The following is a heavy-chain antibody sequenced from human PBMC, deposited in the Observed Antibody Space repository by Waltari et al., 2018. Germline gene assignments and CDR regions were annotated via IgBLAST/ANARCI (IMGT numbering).Heavy chain of an antibody. V-gene: IGHV1-8*01. CDR1: GYAFTSSD. CDR3: ARETSASDY. J-gene: IGHJ4*02. CDR2: MNPNSGNT. Sequence: QVQLLQSGAEVKPLGASVMVSCRASGYAFTSSDINWVRQAPGQGLEWMGWMNPNSGNTGYAQKFQGRVTMTRNTAISTAYMELSSLRPEDTAVYYCARETSASDYCGQGTLVTVSS.